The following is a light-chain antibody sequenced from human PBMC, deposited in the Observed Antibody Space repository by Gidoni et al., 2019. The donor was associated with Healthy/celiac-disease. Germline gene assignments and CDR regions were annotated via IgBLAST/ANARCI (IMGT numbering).Light chain of an antibody. Sequence: AIQLTQSPSSLSASVGDRVTITFRASQGISSASAWFEQKPGKAPKLLIYDASSLESGVPSRFSGSGSGTDFTLTISSLQPEDFATYYCQQFNNYPRTFGQGTKLEIK. CDR2: DAS. CDR1: QGISSA. J-gene: IGKJ2*01. CDR3: QQFNNYPRT. V-gene: IGKV1D-13*01.